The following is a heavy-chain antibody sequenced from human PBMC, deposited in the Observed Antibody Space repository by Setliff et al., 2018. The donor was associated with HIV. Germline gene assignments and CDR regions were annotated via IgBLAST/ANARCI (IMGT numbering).Heavy chain of an antibody. V-gene: IGHV4-34*01. Sequence: SETLSLTCAVYGRSLSGYYWSWIRQPPGKVLEWIGEINQSGSTNYNPSLKSRVTISVDTSKNQFSLKLSSVTAADTAVYYCARGVNPTYYDFWSGNYMRKYYYYYMDVWGKGTTVTVSS. CDR3: ARGVNPTYYDFWSGNYMRKYYYYYMDV. CDR2: INQSGST. J-gene: IGHJ6*03. D-gene: IGHD3-3*01. CDR1: GRSLSGYY.